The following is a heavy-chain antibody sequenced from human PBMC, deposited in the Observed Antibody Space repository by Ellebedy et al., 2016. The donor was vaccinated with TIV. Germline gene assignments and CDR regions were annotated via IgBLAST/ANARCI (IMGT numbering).Heavy chain of an antibody. D-gene: IGHD3-16*01. CDR2: IYSGGGI. CDR1: GFTVNNNY. Sequence: PGGSLRLSCAASGFTVNNNYMSWVRQAPGQGLEWFSVIYSGGGISYLESVRGRFTISRDNPKNTVYLQMNSLRAEATAVYFCVGGPLGIRKWGPGTLVTVSS. CDR3: VGGPLGIRK. V-gene: IGHV3-53*01. J-gene: IGHJ4*02.